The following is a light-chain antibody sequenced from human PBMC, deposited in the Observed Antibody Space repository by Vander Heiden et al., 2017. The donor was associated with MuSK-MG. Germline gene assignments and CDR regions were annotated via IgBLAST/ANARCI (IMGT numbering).Light chain of an antibody. V-gene: IGKV3-20*01. CDR1: QTIHNGY. CDR2: GAS. Sequence: EVVLTQSPGSLSLSPGEGVTLSCRASQTIHNGYLAWYLVKPGQAPRLLIYGASSRATGIPDRFSGSGSGTDFTLTISRLEPEDVAVYFCKQDVSSPKTFGQGTKVEIK. J-gene: IGKJ1*01. CDR3: KQDVSSPKT.